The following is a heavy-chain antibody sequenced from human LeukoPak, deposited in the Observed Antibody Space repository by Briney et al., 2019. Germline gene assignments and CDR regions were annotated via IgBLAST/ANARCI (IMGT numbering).Heavy chain of an antibody. V-gene: IGHV4-61*08. D-gene: IGHD3-10*01. CDR3: ARVYYYGSGSYLYYYYYMDV. CDR2: ISYSGST. J-gene: IGHJ6*03. CDR1: GGSVSNTGSY. Sequence: SETLSLTCNVSGGSVSNTGSYWGWIRQPPGKGLEWIGFISYSGSTNYKPSLKSRVTISVDTSKKQFSLKLGSVTAADTAVYYCARVYYYGSGSYLYYYYYMDVWGKGTTVTVSS.